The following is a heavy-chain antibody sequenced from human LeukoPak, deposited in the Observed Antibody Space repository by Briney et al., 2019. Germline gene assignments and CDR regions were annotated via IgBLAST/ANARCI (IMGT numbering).Heavy chain of an antibody. V-gene: IGHV4-39*07. J-gene: IGHJ2*01. CDR3: ARVSSSWYQDWYFDL. CDR2: IYYSVST. Sequence: SETLSLTSTVSGGSISSSSYYWGWIRQPPGKGLEWIGSIYYSVSTYDNPSLKSRVTISVDTSKNQFSLKLSSVTAADTAVYYCARVSSSWYQDWYFDLWGRGTLVTVSS. CDR1: GGSISSSSYY. D-gene: IGHD6-13*01.